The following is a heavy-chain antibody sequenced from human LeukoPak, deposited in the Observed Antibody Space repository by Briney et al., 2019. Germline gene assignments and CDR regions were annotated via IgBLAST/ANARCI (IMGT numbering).Heavy chain of an antibody. CDR3: ARALYCSGGSCPHVNWFDP. CDR1: GGSISSGDYY. D-gene: IGHD2-15*01. Sequence: PSETLSLTCTVSGGSISSGDYYWSWIRQHPGKGLEWIGYIYYSGSTYYNPSLKSRVTISVDTSKNQFSLKLSSVTAADTAVYFCARALYCSGGSCPHVNWFDPWGQGTLVTVSS. V-gene: IGHV4-31*03. J-gene: IGHJ5*02. CDR2: IYYSGST.